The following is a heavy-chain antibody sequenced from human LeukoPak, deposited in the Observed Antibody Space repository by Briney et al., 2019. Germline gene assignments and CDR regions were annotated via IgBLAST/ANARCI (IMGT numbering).Heavy chain of an antibody. Sequence: GGSLRLSCAASGFTFSSYSMNWVRQAPGKGLEWVSSISSSSSYIYYADSVKGRFTISRDNAKNSLYLQMNSLRAEDTAVYYCARDRGYCSSTSCFDFDYWGQGTLVTVSS. CDR1: GFTFSSYS. J-gene: IGHJ4*02. V-gene: IGHV3-21*01. CDR2: ISSSSSYI. D-gene: IGHD2-2*01. CDR3: ARDRGYCSSTSCFDFDY.